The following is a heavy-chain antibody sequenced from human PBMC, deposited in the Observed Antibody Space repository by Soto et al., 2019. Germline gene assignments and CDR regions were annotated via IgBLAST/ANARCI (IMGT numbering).Heavy chain of an antibody. CDR3: AKDRGYYYGSGSQNWFDP. J-gene: IGHJ5*02. Sequence: SGGSLRLSCAASGCTFSSYGMHWVRQAPGKGLEWVAVISYDGSNKYYADSVKGRFTISRDNSKNTLYLQMNSLRAEDTAVYYCAKDRGYYYGSGSQNWFDPWGQGT. CDR1: GCTFSSYG. CDR2: ISYDGSNK. V-gene: IGHV3-30*18. D-gene: IGHD3-10*01.